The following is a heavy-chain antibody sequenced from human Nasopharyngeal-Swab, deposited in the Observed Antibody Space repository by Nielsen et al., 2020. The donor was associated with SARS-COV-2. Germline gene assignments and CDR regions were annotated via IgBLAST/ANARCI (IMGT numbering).Heavy chain of an antibody. CDR3: TRDRGSGYFDS. J-gene: IGHJ4*02. CDR2: FNPNSGGK. V-gene: IGHV1-2*06. Sequence: ASVQVSCKTSGYTFIGYYIHWVRQAPGQGLEWMGRFNPNSGGKNYAQELQGRVTMTGDTSISTAYMELSRVRSDDTAMYYCTRDRGSGYFDSWGQGTLVIVSS. CDR1: GYTFIGYY. D-gene: IGHD3-3*01.